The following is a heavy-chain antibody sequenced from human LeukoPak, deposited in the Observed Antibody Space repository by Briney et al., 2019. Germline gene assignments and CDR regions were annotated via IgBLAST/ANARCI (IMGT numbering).Heavy chain of an antibody. CDR1: GFTFSSYV. Sequence: GGSLRLSCAASGFTFSSYVMSWVRQAPGKGLEWVSAISGSGGSRYYGDSVKGRFNISRDNSKNTLYLEMNSLRVEDTAKYYCAKGPVNYGDSFDYWGQGTLVTVSS. D-gene: IGHD4-17*01. CDR3: AKGPVNYGDSFDY. J-gene: IGHJ4*02. CDR2: ISGSGGSR. V-gene: IGHV3-23*01.